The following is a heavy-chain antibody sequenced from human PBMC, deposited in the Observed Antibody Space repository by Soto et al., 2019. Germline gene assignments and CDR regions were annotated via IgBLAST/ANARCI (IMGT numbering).Heavy chain of an antibody. CDR3: AKGDDILTGYGFDY. V-gene: IGHV3-23*01. Sequence: EVQLLESGGGLVSPGGSLRLSCAASGFTFSSYAMSWVRQAPGKGVEWGSGISGGSGSTNYADSMKGRFTIPRDNYTNTPYLKMNIMRTEDTAIDYCAKGDDILTGYGFDYWGQGTLVTVSS. CDR1: GFTFSSYA. CDR2: ISGGSGST. J-gene: IGHJ4*02. D-gene: IGHD3-9*01.